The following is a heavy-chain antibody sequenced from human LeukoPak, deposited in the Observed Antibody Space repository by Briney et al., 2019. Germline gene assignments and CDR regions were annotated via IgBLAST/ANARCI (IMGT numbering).Heavy chain of an antibody. CDR1: GFTFSSYG. CDR2: IRYDGSNK. J-gene: IGHJ4*02. D-gene: IGHD3-3*01. CDR3: AKDVGNYDFLDY. V-gene: IGHV3-30*02. Sequence: GGSLRLSCAASGFTFSSYGMHWVRQAPGKGLEWVAFIRYDGSNKYYADSVKGRFTISRDNSKNTLYLQVNSLRAEDTAVYYCAKDVGNYDFLDYWGQGTLVTVSS.